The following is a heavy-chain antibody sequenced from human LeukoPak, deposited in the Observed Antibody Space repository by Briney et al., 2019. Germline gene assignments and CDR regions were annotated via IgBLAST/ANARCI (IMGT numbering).Heavy chain of an antibody. CDR1: GYTFTSYG. CDR3: ASTVPYCSGGSCRRYYYFDY. V-gene: IGHV1-18*01. CDR2: ISAYNGNT. Sequence: ASVKVSCKASGYTFTSYGISWVRQAPGRGLEWMGWISAYNGNTNYAQKLQGRVTMTTDTSTSTAYMELRSLRSGDTAVYYCASTVPYCSGGSCRRYYYFDYWGQGTLVTVSS. J-gene: IGHJ4*02. D-gene: IGHD2-15*01.